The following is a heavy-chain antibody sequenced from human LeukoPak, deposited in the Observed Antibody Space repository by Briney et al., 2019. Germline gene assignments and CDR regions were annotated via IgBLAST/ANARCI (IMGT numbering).Heavy chain of an antibody. J-gene: IGHJ4*02. Sequence: GGSLRLSCAASGFTFSSYSMNWVRQAPGKGLEWVSSISSSSSYIYYADSVKGRFTISRDNAKNSLYLQMNSLRVEDTGVYYCASWGEGALDNWGQGTLVTASS. V-gene: IGHV3-21*01. CDR1: GFTFSSYS. CDR2: ISSSSSYI. CDR3: ASWGEGALDN. D-gene: IGHD1-26*01.